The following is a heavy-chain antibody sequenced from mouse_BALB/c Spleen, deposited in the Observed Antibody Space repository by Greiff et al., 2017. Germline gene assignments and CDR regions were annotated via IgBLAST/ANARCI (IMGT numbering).Heavy chain of an antibody. CDR2: INPSTGYT. V-gene: IGHV1-7*01. D-gene: IGHD4-1*01. Sequence: QVQLQQSGAELAKPGASVKMSCKASGYTFTSYWMHWVKQRPGQGLEWIGYINPSTGYTEYNQKFKDKATLTADKSSSTAYMQLSSLTSEDSAVYYCARRGWDDFLYAMDYWGQGTSVTVSS. J-gene: IGHJ4*01. CDR1: GYTFTSYW. CDR3: ARRGWDDFLYAMDY.